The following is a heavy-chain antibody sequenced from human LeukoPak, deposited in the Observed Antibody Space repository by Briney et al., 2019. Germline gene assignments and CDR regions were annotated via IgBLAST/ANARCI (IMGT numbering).Heavy chain of an antibody. CDR3: ARAVAGPRALLGTRVPQDV. V-gene: IGHV4-30-2*01. Sequence: PSQTLSLTCTVSGGSISSGGYYWSWIRQPPGKGLEWIGYIYHSGSTYYNPSLKSRVTISVDRSKNQFSLKLSSVTAADTAVYYCARAVAGPRALLGTRVPQDVWGKGTTVTVSS. CDR1: GGSISSGGYY. J-gene: IGHJ6*04. CDR2: IYHSGST. D-gene: IGHD6-19*01.